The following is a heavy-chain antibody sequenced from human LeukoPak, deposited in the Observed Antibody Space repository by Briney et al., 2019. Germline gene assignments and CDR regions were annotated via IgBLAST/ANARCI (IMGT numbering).Heavy chain of an antibody. CDR1: GYSISSGYY. CDR3: ARVKKSSGWYGEADRYYFDY. CDR2: IYHSGST. J-gene: IGHJ4*02. Sequence: KSSETLSLTCAVSGYSISSGYYWGWIRQPPGKGLEWIGSIYHSGSTYYNPSLKSRVTISVDTSNNQFSLKLSSVTAADTAVYYCARVKKSSGWYGEADRYYFDYWGQGTLVTVSS. D-gene: IGHD6-19*01. V-gene: IGHV4-38-2*01.